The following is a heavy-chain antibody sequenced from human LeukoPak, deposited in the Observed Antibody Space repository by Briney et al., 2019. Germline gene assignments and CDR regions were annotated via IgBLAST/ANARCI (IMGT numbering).Heavy chain of an antibody. J-gene: IGHJ5*02. CDR3: ARWARVVPAAKCWFDP. Sequence: ASVKVSCKASGYTFTSYDINWVRQATGQGLEWMGWMNPNSGNTNYAQKFQGRVTMTRDTSISTAYMELSRLRSDDTAVYYCARWARVVPAAKCWFDPWGQGTLVTVSS. CDR1: GYTFTSYD. CDR2: MNPNSGNT. V-gene: IGHV1-8*01. D-gene: IGHD2-2*01.